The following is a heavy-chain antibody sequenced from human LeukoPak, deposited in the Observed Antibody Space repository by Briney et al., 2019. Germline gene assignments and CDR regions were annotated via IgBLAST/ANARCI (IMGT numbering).Heavy chain of an antibody. V-gene: IGHV3-66*01. J-gene: IGHJ4*02. CDR1: GFTFSSYA. CDR3: AREPLGVKGYYYDSSGYYSVH. Sequence: PGGSLRLSCAASGFTFSSYAMSWVRQAPGKGLEGVSVIYSGGSTYYADSVKGRFTISRDNSKNTLYLQMNSLRAEDTAVYYCAREPLGVKGYYYDSSGYYSVHWGQGTLVTVSS. D-gene: IGHD3-22*01. CDR2: IYSGGST.